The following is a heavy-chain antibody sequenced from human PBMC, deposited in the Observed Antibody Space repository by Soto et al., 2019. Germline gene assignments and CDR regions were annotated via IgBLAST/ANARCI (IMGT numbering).Heavy chain of an antibody. CDR3: ARDPLKFGEPSGYYYYGMDV. CDR2: IIPIFGTA. V-gene: IGHV1-69*06. CDR1: GGTFSSYA. D-gene: IGHD3-10*01. J-gene: IGHJ6*02. Sequence: SVKVSCKASGGTFSSYAISWVRQAPGQGLEWMGGIIPIFGTANYAQKFQGRVTITADKSTSTAYMELSSLRSEDTAVYYCARDPLKFGEPSGYYYYGMDVWGQGTTVTVSS.